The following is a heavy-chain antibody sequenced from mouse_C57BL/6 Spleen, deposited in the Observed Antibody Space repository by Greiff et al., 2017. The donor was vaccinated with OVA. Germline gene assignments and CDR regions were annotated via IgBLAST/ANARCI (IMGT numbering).Heavy chain of an antibody. V-gene: IGHV1-69*01. CDR2: IDPSASYT. D-gene: IGHD2-3*01. J-gene: IGHJ2*01. CDR1: GYTFTSYW. CDR3: ARRDGYYDYLDD. Sequence: VQLQQPGAELVMPGASVKLSCKASGYTFTSYWMHWVKQRPGQGLEWIGEIDPSASYTNYNQKFKGKFTVTVDKSSSTAYMQLSSLTAEDSAVYYCARRDGYYDYLDDWGQGTTLTVSS.